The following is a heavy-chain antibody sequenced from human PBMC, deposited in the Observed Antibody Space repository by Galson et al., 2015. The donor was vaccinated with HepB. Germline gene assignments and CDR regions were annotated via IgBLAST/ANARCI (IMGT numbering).Heavy chain of an antibody. CDR3: ARDSSGWYPFYYFDY. Sequence: SLRLSCAASGFTFSSYAMHWVRQAPGKGLEWVAVISYDGSNKYYADSVKGRFTISRDNSKNTLYLQMNSLRAEDTAVYYCARDSSGWYPFYYFDYWGQGTLVTVSS. J-gene: IGHJ4*02. CDR2: ISYDGSNK. V-gene: IGHV3-30*04. CDR1: GFTFSSYA. D-gene: IGHD6-19*01.